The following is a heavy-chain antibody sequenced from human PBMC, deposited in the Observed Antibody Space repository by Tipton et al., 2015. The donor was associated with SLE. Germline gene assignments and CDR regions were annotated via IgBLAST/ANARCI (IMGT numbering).Heavy chain of an antibody. CDR3: AAADAGYDTSWYRFDY. Sequence: TLSLTCTVSGYSISSGYYWGWIRQPPGKGLEWIMSTHHSGNTYYSPSLKSRMTISVDMSTNQFSLRLTSVTAADTAVYYCAAADAGYDTSWYRFDYWGRGTLVTVSS. D-gene: IGHD2-2*01. V-gene: IGHV4-38-2*02. CDR2: THHSGNT. CDR1: GYSISSGYY. J-gene: IGHJ4*02.